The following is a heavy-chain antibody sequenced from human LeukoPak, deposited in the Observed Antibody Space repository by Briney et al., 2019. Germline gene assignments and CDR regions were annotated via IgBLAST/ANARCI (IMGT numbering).Heavy chain of an antibody. CDR2: ISGSGGST. Sequence: PGGSLRLSCAASGFTFSSYAMSWVRQVPGKGLEWVSTISGSGGSTNYPDSVRGRFTISRDNSKNTLYLQMNSLRAEDTAVYFCAKDRRQGGRLHYFDYWGQGALVTVSS. J-gene: IGHJ4*02. V-gene: IGHV3-23*01. D-gene: IGHD1-26*01. CDR1: GFTFSSYA. CDR3: AKDRRQGGRLHYFDY.